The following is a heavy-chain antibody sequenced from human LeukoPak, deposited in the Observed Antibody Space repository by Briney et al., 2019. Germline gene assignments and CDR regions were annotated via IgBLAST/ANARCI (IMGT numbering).Heavy chain of an antibody. D-gene: IGHD3-22*01. V-gene: IGHV4-30-4*07. CDR2: IYYSVST. Sequence: PSETLSLTCAVSGGSISSGGYSWSWIRQPPGKGLEWIGYIYYSVSTYYNPSLKSRVTISVDTSKNQFSLKLSSVTAADTAVYYCARSPRGDSSGYYYLPDYWGQGTLVTVSS. CDR3: ARSPRGDSSGYYYLPDY. CDR1: GGSISSGGYS. J-gene: IGHJ4*02.